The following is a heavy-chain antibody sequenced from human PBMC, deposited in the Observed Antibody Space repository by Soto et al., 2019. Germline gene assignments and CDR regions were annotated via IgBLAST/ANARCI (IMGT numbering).Heavy chain of an antibody. V-gene: IGHV4-39*01. J-gene: IGHJ4*02. CDR1: GGSISSGGYY. Sequence: SETLSLTCTVSGGSISSGGYYWSWIRQHPGKGLEWIGYIYYSGSTYYNPSLKSRVTISVDTSKNQFSLKVSSVTAADTAVYYCARAASSYYDFWSGSTFYFDYWGQGTLVTVS. CDR2: IYYSGST. D-gene: IGHD3-3*01. CDR3: ARAASSYYDFWSGSTFYFDY.